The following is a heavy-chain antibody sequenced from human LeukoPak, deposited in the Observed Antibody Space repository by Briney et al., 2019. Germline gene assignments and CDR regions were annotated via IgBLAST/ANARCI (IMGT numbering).Heavy chain of an antibody. V-gene: IGHV3-7*03. CDR3: ARVAPPLDDYIRESFPYYFDY. CDR1: GFTFSSYW. CDR2: IKQDGSEK. J-gene: IGHJ4*02. Sequence: GGSLRLSCAASGFTFSSYWMSWVRQAPGKGLEWVANIKQDGSEKYYVDSVKGRFTISRDNAKNTLYLHMSSLRVEDTAVFYCARVAPPLDDYIRESFPYYFDYWGQGTPVTVSS. D-gene: IGHD3-16*01.